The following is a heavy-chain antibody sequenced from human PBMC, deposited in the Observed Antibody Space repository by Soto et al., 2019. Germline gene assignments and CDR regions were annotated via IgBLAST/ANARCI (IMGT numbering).Heavy chain of an antibody. V-gene: IGHV2-5*02. D-gene: IGHD1-1*01. CDR1: GFSLSSSRVA. Sequence: QITLKESGPTLVKPTQTLTLTCSFSGFSLSSSRVAVGWIRQPPGKALEWLALIYWDDDKRYSPSPQSRLTIAKVTSKNQVVLTMTNMDPEDTATYYCAHQARLDSLTVTRNYFDYWGQGMQVTVSS. CDR3: AHQARLDSLTVTRNYFDY. CDR2: IYWDDDK. J-gene: IGHJ4*02.